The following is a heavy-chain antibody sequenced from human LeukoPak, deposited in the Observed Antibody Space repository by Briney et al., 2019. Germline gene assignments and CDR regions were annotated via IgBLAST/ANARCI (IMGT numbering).Heavy chain of an antibody. V-gene: IGHV4-34*01. J-gene: IGHJ5*02. Sequence: SETLSLTCAVYGGSFSGYYWSWIRQPPGKGLEWIGEINHSGSTNYNPSLESRVTISLDTSKNQFSLKLSSVTAADTAVYYCVREYSSGWYWFDPWGQGTLVTVSS. D-gene: IGHD6-19*01. CDR3: VREYSSGWYWFDP. CDR1: GGSFSGYY. CDR2: INHSGST.